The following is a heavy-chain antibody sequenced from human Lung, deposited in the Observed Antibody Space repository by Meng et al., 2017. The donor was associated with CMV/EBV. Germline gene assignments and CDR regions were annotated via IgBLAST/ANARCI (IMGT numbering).Heavy chain of an antibody. Sequence: GGSLRLXCAASGLTFSDAWRTWVRQAPGKGLEWVGRIKGKTDGETTDYAAPVKGRFTISRDDSKDMVYLQMNSLKTEDTAVYYCSTRRKFRGVDHFDYWGQGXLVTVSS. V-gene: IGHV3-15*01. D-gene: IGHD3-10*01. CDR3: STRRKFRGVDHFDY. J-gene: IGHJ4*02. CDR2: IKGKTDGETT. CDR1: GLTFSDAW.